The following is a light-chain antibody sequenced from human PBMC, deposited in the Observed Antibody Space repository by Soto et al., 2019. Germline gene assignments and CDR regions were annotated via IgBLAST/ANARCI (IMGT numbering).Light chain of an antibody. J-gene: IGKJ4*01. CDR2: GAS. Sequence: DIVMTQSPATLSVSPGDRATLSCRASQSVSSKLAWYQQKPGQPPRLLIYGASTRATGISARFSGSGSGTEFTLTISSLQSEDFAVYYCQQYDEWPLTLRGGTKVDIK. CDR3: QQYDEWPLT. CDR1: QSVSSK. V-gene: IGKV3-15*01.